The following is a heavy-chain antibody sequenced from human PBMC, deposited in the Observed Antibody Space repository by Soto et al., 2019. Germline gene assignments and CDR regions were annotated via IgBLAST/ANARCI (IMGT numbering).Heavy chain of an antibody. D-gene: IGHD3-9*01. CDR2: ISSSSSTI. CDR3: ARGHYDILTGYSPLYGMDV. J-gene: IGHJ6*02. CDR1: GCSLSSCS. V-gene: IGHV3-48*02. Sequence: GALRVSSETAGCSLSSCSMIWVRQAPGRGLEWVSYISSSSSTIYYADSVKGRFTISRDNAKNSLYLQMNRLRDEDTAVYYCARGHYDILTGYSPLYGMDVWGQGTTVIVS.